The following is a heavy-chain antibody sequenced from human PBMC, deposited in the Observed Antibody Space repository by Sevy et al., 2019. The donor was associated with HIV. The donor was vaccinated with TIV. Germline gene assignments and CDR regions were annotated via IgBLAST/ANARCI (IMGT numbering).Heavy chain of an antibody. CDR2: ISSGNSYI. J-gene: IGHJ4*02. CDR1: GFTFSRYS. V-gene: IGHV3-21*01. CDR3: ARGSGAVVAGNYFDY. Sequence: GGSLRLSCGASGFTFSRYSMNWVRQAPGKGLEWVSSISSGNSYIYYADSVKGRFTISRDNAKNSLYLHMNSLRAEDTAVYYCARGSGAVVAGNYFDYWGQGILFTVSS. D-gene: IGHD6-19*01.